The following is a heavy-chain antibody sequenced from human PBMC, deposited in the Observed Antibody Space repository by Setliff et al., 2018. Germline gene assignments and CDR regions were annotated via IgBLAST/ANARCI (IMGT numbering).Heavy chain of an antibody. CDR2: VYYTGIT. CDR3: AKYPSKLPELGIYGRFDF. V-gene: IGHV4-39*07. D-gene: IGHD7-27*01. Sequence: PSETLSLTCNVSGGSIAGSTYYWGWIRQPPGKGLEWIGNVYYTGITYYNPSLKSRVTISIDTSKDQFSLRLTSVTAADTAVYYCAKYPSKLPELGIYGRFDFWGQGTPVTVSS. J-gene: IGHJ4*02. CDR1: GGSIAGSTYY.